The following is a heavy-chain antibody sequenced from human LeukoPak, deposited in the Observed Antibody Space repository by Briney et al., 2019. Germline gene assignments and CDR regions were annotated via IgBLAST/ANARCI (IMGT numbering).Heavy chain of an antibody. CDR1: GFTFSNAW. CDR3: TTDSLVAAAFDY. D-gene: IGHD6-13*01. CDR2: IKSKTDGGTT. V-gene: IGHV3-15*01. Sequence: GGSLRLSCAASGFTFSNAWMSWVRQAPGKGLEWVGRIKSKTDGGTTDYAAPVKGRFTISRDDSKNTLYLQMNSLKTEDTAVYYCTTDSLVAAAFDYWGQGTLVTVSS. J-gene: IGHJ4*02.